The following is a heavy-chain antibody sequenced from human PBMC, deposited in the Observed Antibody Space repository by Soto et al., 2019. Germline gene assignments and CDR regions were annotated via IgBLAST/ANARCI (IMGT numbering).Heavy chain of an antibody. CDR1: GFTFSDYY. J-gene: IGHJ3*02. V-gene: IGHV3-11*05. CDR2: ISSSSSYT. Sequence: QVQLVESGGGLVKPGGSLRLSCAASGFTFSDYYMSWIRQAPGKGLEWVSYISSSSSYTNYADSVKGRFTISRDNAKNSLYLQMNSLRAEDTAVYYWARAAQRHSSSWYLHAFDIWGQGTMVTVSS. CDR3: ARAAQRHSSSWYLHAFDI. D-gene: IGHD6-13*01.